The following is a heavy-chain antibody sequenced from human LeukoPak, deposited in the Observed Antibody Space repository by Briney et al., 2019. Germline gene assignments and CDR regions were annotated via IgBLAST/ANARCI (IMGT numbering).Heavy chain of an antibody. Sequence: GGSLRLSCAASGFTFSSYGMHWVRRAPAKGLEWLAFIRYDGSNKYYADSVKGRFTISRDNSKNTLYLQMNSLRAEDTAVYYCAKDSYYYDSSGYYHYWGQGTLVTVSS. CDR2: IRYDGSNK. D-gene: IGHD3-22*01. CDR3: AKDSYYYDSSGYYHY. J-gene: IGHJ4*02. V-gene: IGHV3-30*02. CDR1: GFTFSSYG.